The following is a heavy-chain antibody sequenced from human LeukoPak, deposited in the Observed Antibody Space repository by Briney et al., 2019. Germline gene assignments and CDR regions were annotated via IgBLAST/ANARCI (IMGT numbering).Heavy chain of an antibody. CDR1: GFTFSSYA. D-gene: IGHD2-15*01. V-gene: IGHV3-23*01. CDR2: ISGSGGST. CDR3: AKAPVTSCRGAFCYPFDY. J-gene: IGHJ4*02. Sequence: GGSLRLSCAASGFTFSSYAMSWVRQAPGKGLEWVSAISGSGGSTYYADSVKGRFTISRDTSRSTLYLQMNSLRAEDAAVYYCAKAPVTSCRGAFCYPFDYWGQGTLVTVSS.